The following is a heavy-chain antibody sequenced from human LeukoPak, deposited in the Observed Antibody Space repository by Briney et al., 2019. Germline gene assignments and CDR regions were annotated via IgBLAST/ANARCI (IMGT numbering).Heavy chain of an antibody. CDR3: IRGGLVRGVTHWFDS. Sequence: SRTLSLTCAISGDSVSSYSAGWTWIRQSPSRGLEWLGRTYYRSKWYIDYAVSVKSRISISPDTSKNQFSLQLDSVTPEDTAVYYCIRGGLVRGVTHWFDSWSQGTLVTVSS. V-gene: IGHV6-1*01. J-gene: IGHJ5*01. CDR1: GDSVSSYSAG. CDR2: TYYRSKWYI. D-gene: IGHD3-10*01.